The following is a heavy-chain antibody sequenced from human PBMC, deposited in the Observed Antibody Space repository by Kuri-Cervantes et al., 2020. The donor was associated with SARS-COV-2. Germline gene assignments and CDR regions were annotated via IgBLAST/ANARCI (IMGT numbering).Heavy chain of an antibody. D-gene: IGHD5-18*01. CDR1: GGSFSDYY. V-gene: IGHV4-34*01. CDR2: INHSGNT. CDR3: ARQGDRGYSYGEFDY. J-gene: IGHJ4*02. Sequence: ESLKISCAVYGGSFSDYYWSWVRQPPGKGLEWIGEINHSGNTNYDPSLKGRVTISVDTSKNQFSLKLSSVTAADTAVYYCARQGDRGYSYGEFDYWGQGTLVTVSS.